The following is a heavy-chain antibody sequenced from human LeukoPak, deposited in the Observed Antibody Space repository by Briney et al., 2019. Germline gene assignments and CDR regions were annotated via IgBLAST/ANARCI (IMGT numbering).Heavy chain of an antibody. CDR2: MNPNSGNT. CDR1: GYTFTSYD. CDR3: ARNPTLLWFGELDLDY. D-gene: IGHD3-10*01. V-gene: IGHV1-8*01. J-gene: IGHJ4*02. Sequence: ASVKVSCKASGYTFTSYDINWVRQATGQGLEWMGWMNPNSGNTGYAQKFQGRVTMTRNTSISTAYMELSSLRSEDTAVFYCARNPTLLWFGELDLDYWGQGTLVTVSS.